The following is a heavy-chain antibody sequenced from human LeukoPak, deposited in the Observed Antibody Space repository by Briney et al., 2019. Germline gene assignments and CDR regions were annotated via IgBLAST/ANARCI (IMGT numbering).Heavy chain of an antibody. CDR2: ISAYNGNT. CDR1: GYTFTSYG. V-gene: IGHV1-18*01. D-gene: IGHD5-12*01. CDR3: ARDRGVYSGSKFDY. J-gene: IGHJ4*02. Sequence: ASVKVSCKASGYTFTSYGISWVRQAPGPGLEWMGWISAYNGNTNYAQKLQGRVTMTTDTSTSTAYMELRSLRSDDTAVYYCARDRGVYSGSKFDYWGQGTLVTVSS.